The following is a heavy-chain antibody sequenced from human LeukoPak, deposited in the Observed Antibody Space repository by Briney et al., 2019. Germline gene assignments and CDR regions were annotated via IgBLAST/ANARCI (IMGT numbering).Heavy chain of an antibody. CDR3: AANQGYSSSLPLDY. J-gene: IGHJ4*02. Sequence: GGSLRLSCAASGFTFSSYSMNWVRQAPGKGLEWVSSIGSSSSYISYADSVKGRFTISRDNAKNSLYLQMNSLRAEDTAVFYCAANQGYSSSLPLDYWGQGTLVTVSS. CDR2: IGSSSSYI. V-gene: IGHV3-21*01. CDR1: GFTFSSYS. D-gene: IGHD6-13*01.